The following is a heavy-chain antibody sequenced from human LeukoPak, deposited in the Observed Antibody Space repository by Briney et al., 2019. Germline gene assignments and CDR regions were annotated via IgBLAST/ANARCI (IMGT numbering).Heavy chain of an antibody. Sequence: GGSLRLSCAASGFTFSSYAMSWVRQAPGRGLEWVSAISGSGSSTYYADSVKGRFTISRDNSKNTLYLQMNSLRAEDTAVYYCANLGAHCSGGSCYSVDDYWGQGTLVTVSS. CDR3: ANLGAHCSGGSCYSVDDY. CDR1: GFTFSSYA. D-gene: IGHD2-15*01. CDR2: ISGSGSST. V-gene: IGHV3-23*01. J-gene: IGHJ4*02.